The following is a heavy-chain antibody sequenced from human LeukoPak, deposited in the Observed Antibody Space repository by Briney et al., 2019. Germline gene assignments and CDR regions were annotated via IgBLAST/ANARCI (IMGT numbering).Heavy chain of an antibody. J-gene: IGHJ6*02. D-gene: IGHD5-12*01. CDR1: GFTFGDYA. CDR2: LSYDGNTK. CDR3: ARSRGVATIPYGMDV. Sequence: PGGSLRLSCTASGFTFGDYAMSWIRQAPDKGLEWVALLSYDGNTKYYADSVKGRFTISRDNAKNSLYLQMNSLRAEDTAVYYCARSRGVATIPYGMDVWGQGTTVTVSS. V-gene: IGHV3-30*04.